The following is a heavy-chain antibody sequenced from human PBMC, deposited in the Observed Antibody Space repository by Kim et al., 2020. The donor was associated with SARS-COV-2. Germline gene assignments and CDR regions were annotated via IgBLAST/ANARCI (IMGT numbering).Heavy chain of an antibody. D-gene: IGHD3-3*01. CDR2: GSS. Sequence: GSSNYNPSLKSRVTISVATSKNQFSLKLSSVTAADTAVYYCARGTYFGDYWGQGTLVTVSS. V-gene: IGHV4-34*01. J-gene: IGHJ4*02. CDR3: ARGTYFGDY.